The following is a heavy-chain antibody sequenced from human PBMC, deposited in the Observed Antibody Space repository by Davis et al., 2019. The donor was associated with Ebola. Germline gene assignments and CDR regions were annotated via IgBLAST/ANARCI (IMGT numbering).Heavy chain of an antibody. V-gene: IGHV3-48*04. Sequence: PGGSLRLSCAASGFTFSSYTMNWVRQAPGKGLEWLSYITSSGSVYYADSVRGRFTISRDNAKNSLYLQMNSLRAEDTAVYYCASRDYDSSGYLDYWGQGTLVTVSS. D-gene: IGHD3-22*01. J-gene: IGHJ4*02. CDR3: ASRDYDSSGYLDY. CDR2: ITSSGSV. CDR1: GFTFSSYT.